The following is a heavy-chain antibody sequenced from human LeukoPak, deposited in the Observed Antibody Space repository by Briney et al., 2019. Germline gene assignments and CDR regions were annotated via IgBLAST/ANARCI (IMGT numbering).Heavy chain of an antibody. CDR1: GYTFTSYG. CDR2: ISAYNGNT. V-gene: IGHV1-18*01. Sequence: ASVKVSCKASGYTFTSYGISWVRQAPGQGREWMGWISAYNGNTNYAQKLQGRVTMTTDTSTTTAYMEVRSLTSDDTAVYYCARGSAMAQKQLVRHFDSWGQGTLVIVSS. CDR3: ARGSAMAQKQLVRHFDS. J-gene: IGHJ4*02. D-gene: IGHD6-6*01.